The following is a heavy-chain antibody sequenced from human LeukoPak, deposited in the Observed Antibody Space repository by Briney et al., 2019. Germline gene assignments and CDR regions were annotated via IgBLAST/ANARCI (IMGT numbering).Heavy chain of an antibody. CDR2: INPSGGST. V-gene: IGHV1-46*01. CDR1: GYTFTSYY. Sequence: ASVKVSCKASGYTFTSYYMHWVRQAPGQGLEWLGIINPSGGSTSYAQKFQGRVTMTRDTSTSTVYMELNSLRFEDTAVYYCAREVSSGYDPYFDYWGQGALVTVSS. CDR3: AREVSSGYDPYFDY. J-gene: IGHJ4*02. D-gene: IGHD5-12*01.